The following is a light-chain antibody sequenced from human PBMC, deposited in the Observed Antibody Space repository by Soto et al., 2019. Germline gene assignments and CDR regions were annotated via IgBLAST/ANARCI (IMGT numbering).Light chain of an antibody. CDR1: SGSIASKY. CDR2: EDK. J-gene: IGLJ2*01. CDR3: QSYDSSTVV. V-gene: IGLV6-57*01. Sequence: NFMLTQPHSVSESPGKTVTIPCTRSSGSIASKYVQWYQQRPGSSPTTVIYEDKQRPSGVPERFSGSIDSSSNSASLTISGLKTEDEADYYCQSYDSSTVVFGGGTKVTVL.